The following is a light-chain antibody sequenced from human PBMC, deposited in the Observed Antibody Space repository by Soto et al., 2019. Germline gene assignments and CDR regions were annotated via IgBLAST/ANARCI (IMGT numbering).Light chain of an antibody. Sequence: QSVLTQPPSASGTPGQRVTISCSGSSSNIGSNTVNWYQQLPGTAPKLLIYNNNQRPSGVPDRFSGPRSGTSASLAISRLRSEVEADYYCAAWDDCLDGLVFGTGTKVTAL. CDR3: AAWDDCLDGLV. CDR1: SSNIGSNT. CDR2: NNN. J-gene: IGLJ1*01. V-gene: IGLV1-44*01.